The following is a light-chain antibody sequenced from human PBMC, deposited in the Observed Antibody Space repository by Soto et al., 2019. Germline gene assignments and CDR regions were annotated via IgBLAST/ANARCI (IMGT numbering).Light chain of an antibody. CDR3: QHYGTSPYT. J-gene: IGKJ2*01. CDR1: QSVAGSY. V-gene: IGKV3-20*01. CDR2: GAS. Sequence: EIVLTQSPGTLSLSPGERATLSCRASQSVAGSYLAWYQQTPGQAPRLLIYGASSRATGIPERFSGSGSGTDFTLTISGLEPEDFAVYYCQHYGTSPYTFGQGTKLEIK.